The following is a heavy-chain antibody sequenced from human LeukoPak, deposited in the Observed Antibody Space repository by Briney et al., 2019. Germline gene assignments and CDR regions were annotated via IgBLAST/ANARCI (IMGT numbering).Heavy chain of an antibody. Sequence: EASVRVSCKASGYTFTKYYIHWVRQAPGQGLEWMGLINPGGDNTNYAQNFQGRVTMTRNTSISTAYMELSSLRSEDTAVYYCARGGGVRGVINYWGQGTLVTVSS. V-gene: IGHV1-46*01. D-gene: IGHD3-10*01. CDR1: GYTFTKYY. CDR2: INPGGDNT. J-gene: IGHJ4*02. CDR3: ARGGGVRGVINY.